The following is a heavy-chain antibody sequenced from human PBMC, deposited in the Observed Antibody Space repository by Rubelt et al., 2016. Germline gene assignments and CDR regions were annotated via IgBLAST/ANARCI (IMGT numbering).Heavy chain of an antibody. CDR1: GGSFSGYY. D-gene: IGHD3-10*01. J-gene: IGHJ4*02. V-gene: IGHV4-34*01. Sequence: QVQLQQWGAGLLKPSETLSLTCAVYGGSFSGYYWSWIRQPPGKGLEWIGEINHSGTTYYNPSLKSRVTISVDTAKNQFSLKRSAVTAADTAVYYCARDGPTILDGGYFDYWGQGTLVTVSS. CDR2: INHSGTT. CDR3: ARDGPTILDGGYFDY.